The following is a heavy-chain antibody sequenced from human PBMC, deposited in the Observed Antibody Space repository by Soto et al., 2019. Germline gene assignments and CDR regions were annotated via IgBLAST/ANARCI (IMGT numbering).Heavy chain of an antibody. CDR2: TSYSGTT. CDR3: ARGQVVAAQH. Sequence: PSETLSLTCTVSGGSMSSGIYYWSCIRQPPGKGLECIGFTSYSGTTYYNTPLWSRVSMSVDRSKNQFSLKLSSVTAADTAVYYCARGQVVAAQHWGQGTLVTVSS. CDR1: GGSMSSGIYY. V-gene: IGHV4-30-4*01. J-gene: IGHJ4*02. D-gene: IGHD2-15*01.